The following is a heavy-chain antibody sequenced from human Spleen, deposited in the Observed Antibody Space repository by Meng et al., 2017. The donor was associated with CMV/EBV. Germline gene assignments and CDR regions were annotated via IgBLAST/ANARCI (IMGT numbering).Heavy chain of an antibody. D-gene: IGHD1-26*01. Sequence: QITLKESGPTLVKPXXXXTLXCSFSGFSLSTSGVGVGWIRQPPGKALEWLALIYWDDDKRYSPSLKNRLTITKDTSKNQVVLTMTNMDPVDTATYYCAHTHSASYWGYWGQGTLVTVSS. CDR3: AHTHSASYWGY. V-gene: IGHV2-5*02. CDR1: GFSLSTSGVG. J-gene: IGHJ4*02. CDR2: IYWDDDK.